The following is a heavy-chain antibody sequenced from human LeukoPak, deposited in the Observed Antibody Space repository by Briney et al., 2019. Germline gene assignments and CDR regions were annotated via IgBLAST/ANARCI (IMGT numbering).Heavy chain of an antibody. Sequence: GRSLRLSCAASGFSFTSYGMHWVRQAPVKGLEWVAVISFDENNKFYADSVKGRFTISRDNSKNTLYLQMNSLRVEDTAVYYCAKDDFVWGTYRLGYFDYWGQGTLVTVSS. CDR2: ISFDENNK. CDR1: GFSFTSYG. D-gene: IGHD3-16*02. CDR3: AKDDFVWGTYRLGYFDY. V-gene: IGHV3-30*18. J-gene: IGHJ4*02.